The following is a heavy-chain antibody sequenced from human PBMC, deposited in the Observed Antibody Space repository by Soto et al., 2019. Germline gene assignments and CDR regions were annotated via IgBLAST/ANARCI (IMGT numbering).Heavy chain of an antibody. J-gene: IGHJ5*02. Sequence: SETLSLTCTVSGGSISSSSYYWGWIRQPPGKGLELIGYIYHSASTYYNPSLKSRVTISVDRSKNQFSLKLSSVTAADTAVYYCARVRGDYDGFDPWGQGTLVTVSS. CDR1: GGSISSSSYY. D-gene: IGHD4-17*01. V-gene: IGHV4-39*07. CDR3: ARVRGDYDGFDP. CDR2: IYHSAST.